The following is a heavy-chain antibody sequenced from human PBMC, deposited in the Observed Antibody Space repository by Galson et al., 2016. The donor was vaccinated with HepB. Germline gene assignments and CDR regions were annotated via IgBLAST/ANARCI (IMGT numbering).Heavy chain of an antibody. CDR3: ANVGPAASYNWFDP. J-gene: IGHJ5*02. D-gene: IGHD2-2*01. Sequence: SLRLSCAASGFTFSSYAMSWVRQAPEKGLEWVSFISGSGTSTYYADSVKGRFTISRDNSKNTLYLQMNSLRAEDTAVYYCANVGPAASYNWFDPWGQGTLVTVSS. CDR1: GFTFSSYA. CDR2: ISGSGTST. V-gene: IGHV3-23*01.